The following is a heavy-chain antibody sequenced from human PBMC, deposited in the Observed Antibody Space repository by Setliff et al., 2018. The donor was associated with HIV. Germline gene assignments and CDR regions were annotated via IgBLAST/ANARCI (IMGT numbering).Heavy chain of an antibody. Sequence: ASVKVSCKASGYTFTSYAMNWVRRAPGQGLEWMGWINTNTGNPTYAQGFTGRFVFSLDTSVSTAYLQISSLKAEDTAVYYCARDHDSSAYTYFDYWGQGTLVTVS. J-gene: IGHJ4*02. D-gene: IGHD3-22*01. CDR1: GYTFTSYA. CDR3: ARDHDSSAYTYFDY. CDR2: INTNTGNP. V-gene: IGHV7-4-1*02.